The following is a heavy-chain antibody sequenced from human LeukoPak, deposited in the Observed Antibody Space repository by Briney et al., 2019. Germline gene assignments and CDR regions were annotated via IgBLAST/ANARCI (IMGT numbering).Heavy chain of an antibody. V-gene: IGHV4-30-4*08. Sequence: TFDDYAMHWVRQAPGKGLEWIGYIYYSGSTYYNPSLKSRVTISVDTSENQFSLKLSSVTAADTAVYYCARDSSGYYPYYYGMDVWGQGTTVTVSS. D-gene: IGHD3-22*01. J-gene: IGHJ6*02. CDR2: IYYSGST. CDR3: ARDSSGYYPYYYGMDV. CDR1: TFDDYA.